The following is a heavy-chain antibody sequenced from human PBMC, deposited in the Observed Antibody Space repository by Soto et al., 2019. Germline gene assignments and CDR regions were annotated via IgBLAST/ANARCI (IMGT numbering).Heavy chain of an antibody. CDR2: IYYSGST. J-gene: IGHJ5*02. CDR1: GGSISSGGYY. D-gene: IGHD2-2*01. V-gene: IGHV4-31*03. Sequence: PSETLSLTCTVSGGSISSGGYYWSWIRQHPGKGLEWIGYIYYSGSTYYNPSLKSRVTISVDTSKNQFSLKLSSVTAADTAVYYCARGSLYCISTSCSFWFDPWSQGTLVTVSS. CDR3: ARGSLYCISTSCSFWFDP.